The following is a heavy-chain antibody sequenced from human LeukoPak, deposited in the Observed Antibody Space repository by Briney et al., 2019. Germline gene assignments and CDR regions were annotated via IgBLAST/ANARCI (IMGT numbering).Heavy chain of an antibody. D-gene: IGHD3-9*01. CDR3: ARGKYDILTGYDEASDY. Sequence: GSAVNVSFTCSGGTFTIYAISWVRQAPGQGRGGGGGITPILGIANYAQTLQGRVTITADKSTSTAYMELGSLRSEDTAVYYCARGKYDILTGYDEASDYWGQGTLVTVSS. J-gene: IGHJ4*02. CDR1: GGTFTIYA. CDR2: ITPILGIA. V-gene: IGHV1-69*04.